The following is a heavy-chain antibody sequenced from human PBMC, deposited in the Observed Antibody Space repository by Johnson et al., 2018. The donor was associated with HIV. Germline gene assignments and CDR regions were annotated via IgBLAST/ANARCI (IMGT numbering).Heavy chain of an antibody. V-gene: IGHV3-66*01. CDR1: GFTFSSYA. CDR3: ARDSYDYVWGSYRHDAFDI. CDR2: IYSGGST. J-gene: IGHJ3*02. Sequence: VQLVESGGGVVQPGMLVTLSCAASGFTFSSYAMSWVRQAPGKGLEWVSVIYSGGSTYYADSVKGRFTISRDNSKNTLYLQMNSLRAEDTAVYYCARDSYDYVWGSYRHDAFDIWGQGTMVTVSS. D-gene: IGHD3-16*02.